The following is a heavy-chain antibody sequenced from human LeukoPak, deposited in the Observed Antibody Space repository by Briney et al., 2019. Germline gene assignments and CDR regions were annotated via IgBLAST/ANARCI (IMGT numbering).Heavy chain of an antibody. V-gene: IGHV3-11*01. Sequence: GGSLRLSCAASAFTLSDYYMSWIRQAPGKGLEWGSYISSSGSTIYYADSVKGRFTISRDNAKNSLYLQMNSLRAEDTAVYYCARVDDYDSSGYQLDVWGHGTTVTVSS. CDR3: ARVDDYDSSGYQLDV. J-gene: IGHJ6*02. CDR2: ISSSGSTI. D-gene: IGHD3-22*01. CDR1: AFTLSDYY.